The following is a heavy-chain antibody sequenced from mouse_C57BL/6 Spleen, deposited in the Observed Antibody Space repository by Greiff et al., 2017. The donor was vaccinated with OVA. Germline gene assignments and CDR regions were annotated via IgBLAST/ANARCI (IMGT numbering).Heavy chain of an antibody. CDR2: IYPRDGST. CDR3: AREEVYDGYSAWFAY. Sequence: QVQLKESDAELVKPGASVKISCTVSGYTFTDHTIHWMKQRPEQGLEWIGYIYPRDGSTKYNEKFKGKATLTADKSSSTAYMQLNSLTSEDSAVYFWAREEVYDGYSAWFAYWGQGTLVTVAA. J-gene: IGHJ3*01. V-gene: IGHV1-78*01. D-gene: IGHD2-3*01. CDR1: GYTFTDHT.